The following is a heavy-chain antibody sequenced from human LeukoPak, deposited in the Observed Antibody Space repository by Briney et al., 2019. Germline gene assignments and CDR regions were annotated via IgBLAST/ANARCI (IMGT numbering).Heavy chain of an antibody. CDR2: ISISATTM. CDR1: GFTFSGYE. Sequence: GGSLRLSCAASGFTFSGYEMNWVRQAPGKGLEWVSYISISATTMYYADSVRGRFTISRDNSKTSLYLQMSSLRAEDTAVYYCARGGSSGYHYNAFDIWGQGTMVTVSS. CDR3: ARGGSSGYHYNAFDI. D-gene: IGHD3-22*01. V-gene: IGHV3-48*03. J-gene: IGHJ3*02.